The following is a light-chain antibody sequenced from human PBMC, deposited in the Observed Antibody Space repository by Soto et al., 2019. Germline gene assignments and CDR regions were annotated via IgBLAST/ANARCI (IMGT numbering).Light chain of an antibody. Sequence: QSVLTQSPSASASLGASVKLTCTLSSGHSSYAIAWHQQQPEKGPRYLMKLNSDGSHTKGDGIPDRFSGSTSGAERYLTISRLQSEDEADYYGQTWATGYVVFGGGTKVTVL. V-gene: IGLV4-69*01. J-gene: IGLJ2*01. CDR3: QTWATGYVV. CDR1: SGHSSYA. CDR2: LNSDGSH.